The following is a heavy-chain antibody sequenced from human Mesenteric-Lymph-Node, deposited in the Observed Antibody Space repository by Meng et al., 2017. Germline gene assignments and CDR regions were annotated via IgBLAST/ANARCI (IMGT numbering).Heavy chain of an antibody. D-gene: IGHD5-24*01. J-gene: IGHJ3*02. Sequence: SGPTLVKPTQTLTLTCTFSGFSLSTSGVGVGWIRQPPGKALEWLALIYWNDDKRYSPSLKSRLTITKDTSKTQVVLRLTNVHPVDTATYYCAHRRRDGNNWGTDAFDIWGQGTMVTVSS. CDR2: IYWNDDK. CDR1: GFSLSTSGVG. CDR3: AHRRRDGNNWGTDAFDI. V-gene: IGHV2-5*01.